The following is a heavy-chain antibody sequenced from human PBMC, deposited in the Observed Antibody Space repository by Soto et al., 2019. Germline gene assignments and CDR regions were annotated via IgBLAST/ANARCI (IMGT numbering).Heavy chain of an antibody. Sequence: EVQLVESGGGLVKPGGSRRLSCAASGFTFSSAWMNWVRRAPGKGLEWVGRIKSYTDGGTTDYAAPVKGRFTISRHDSKNTLYLQMNSLKTEDTAVYFCTTLPPLEDYGMDVWGQGTTVTVSS. CDR3: TTLPPLEDYGMDV. V-gene: IGHV3-15*07. CDR2: IKSYTDGGTT. CDR1: GFTFSSAW. J-gene: IGHJ6*02.